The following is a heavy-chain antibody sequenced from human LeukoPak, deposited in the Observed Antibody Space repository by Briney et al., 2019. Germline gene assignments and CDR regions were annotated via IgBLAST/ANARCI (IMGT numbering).Heavy chain of an antibody. J-gene: IGHJ4*02. CDR2: IYYSGST. Sequence: PSETLSLTCTVSGGSISSSSYYWGWIRQPPGKGLEWIGSIYYSGSTYYNPSLKSRVTISVDTSKNQFSLKLSSVTAADTAVYYCARQGEGQLWFFDSWGQGTLVTVSS. D-gene: IGHD5-18*01. CDR3: ARQGEGQLWFFDS. CDR1: GGSISSSSYY. V-gene: IGHV4-39*01.